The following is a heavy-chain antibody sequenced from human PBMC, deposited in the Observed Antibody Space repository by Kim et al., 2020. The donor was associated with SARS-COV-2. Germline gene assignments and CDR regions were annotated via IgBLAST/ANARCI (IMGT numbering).Heavy chain of an antibody. J-gene: IGHJ4*02. V-gene: IGHV3-43*01. CDR3: AKETSGSYPYYFDY. Sequence: ADPVKGGFTTSRDNSKNSLYMQMNSVRTEDTALYYCAKETSGSYPYYFDYWGQGTLVTVSS. D-gene: IGHD1-26*01.